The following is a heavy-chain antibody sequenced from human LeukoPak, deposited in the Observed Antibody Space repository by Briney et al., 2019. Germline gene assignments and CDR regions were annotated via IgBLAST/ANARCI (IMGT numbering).Heavy chain of an antibody. CDR3: ARDPAQSYYTDV. CDR1: VYSFTAYY. CDR2: INPKRPGT. Sequence: ASVTVSCKASVYSFTAYYIHWVRQAPGQGLEWMGWINPKRPGTNYAQKFQGRVTMTRYTSINTAYMELSSLTSDDTAVYYCARDPAQSYYTDVWGIGTKVTVSS. V-gene: IGHV1-2*02. J-gene: IGHJ6*03.